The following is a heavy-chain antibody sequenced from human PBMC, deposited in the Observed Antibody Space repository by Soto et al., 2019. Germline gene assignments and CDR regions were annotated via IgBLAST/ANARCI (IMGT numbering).Heavy chain of an antibody. V-gene: IGHV1-69*13. CDR2: IIPIFGTA. J-gene: IGHJ6*02. Sequence: SVKVSCKASGGTFSSYAISWVRQAPGQGLEWMGGIIPIFGTANYAQKFQGRVTITADESTSTAYMELSSLRSEDTAVYYCARDTLPLSYYYDSSGPYYYGMDVWGQGTTVTVSS. CDR3: ARDTLPLSYYYDSSGPYYYGMDV. D-gene: IGHD3-22*01. CDR1: GGTFSSYA.